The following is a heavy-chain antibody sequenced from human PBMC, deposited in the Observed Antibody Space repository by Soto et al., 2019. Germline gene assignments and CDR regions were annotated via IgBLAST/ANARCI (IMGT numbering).Heavy chain of an antibody. J-gene: IGHJ4*02. Sequence: SETLSLTCTISGGSFGGYYWSWIRQPPGKGLEWLAYIYYSGSTNYSPSLEGRASIAIHPSTRQFSLKLRSVTTADPAVYFCARGGALLNGHFQPFDYWGQGTPVTVS. CDR2: IYYSGST. CDR3: ARGGALLNGHFQPFDY. D-gene: IGHD2-8*01. V-gene: IGHV4-59*01. CDR1: GGSFGGYY.